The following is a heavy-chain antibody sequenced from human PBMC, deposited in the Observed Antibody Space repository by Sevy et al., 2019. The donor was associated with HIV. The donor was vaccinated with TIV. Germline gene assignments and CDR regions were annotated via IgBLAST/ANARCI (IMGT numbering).Heavy chain of an antibody. J-gene: IGHJ6*02. V-gene: IGHV4-34*01. CDR2: INHSGST. D-gene: IGHD2-8*02. CDR3: SSSTGYDYYGMDV. CDR1: GGSFSGYY. Sequence: SETLSLTCAVYGGSFSGYYWSWIRQPPGKGLEWIGEINHSGSTNYDPSLKSRVTISVDTSKNQFSLKLSSVTAADTAVYYCSSSTGYDYYGMDVRGQGTTVTVSS.